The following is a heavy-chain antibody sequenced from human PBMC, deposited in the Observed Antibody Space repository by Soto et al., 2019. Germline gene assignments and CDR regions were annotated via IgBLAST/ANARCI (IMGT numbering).Heavy chain of an antibody. J-gene: IGHJ6*02. Sequence: ASVKVSCKASGYSFSTYAMHWVRQAPGQSLEWMGWINGGTGQTKFSQRFQDRITITRDTSASTTYMELSSLRSEDTAVYYCARGKGMEENYYYYGLDIWGQGTTVTVSS. CDR3: ARGKGMEENYYYYGLDI. V-gene: IGHV1-3*01. CDR1: GYSFSTYA. D-gene: IGHD1-1*01. CDR2: INGGTGQT.